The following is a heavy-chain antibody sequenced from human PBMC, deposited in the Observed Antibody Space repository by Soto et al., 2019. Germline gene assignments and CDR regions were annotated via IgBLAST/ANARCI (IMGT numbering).Heavy chain of an antibody. CDR3: ARDSYPQLLSRYNWFDP. CDR1: GFTFSNYG. Sequence: QVQLVESGGGVVQPGRSLRLSCAASGFTFSNYGMHWVRQAPGKGLEWVGVIWYDGSNKYYADSVKGRFTISRDNSKNTLYLQMNSLSVEDTAVYYCARDSYPQLLSRYNWFDPWCQGTLVTVSS. J-gene: IGHJ5*02. V-gene: IGHV3-33*01. CDR2: IWYDGSNK. D-gene: IGHD2-2*01.